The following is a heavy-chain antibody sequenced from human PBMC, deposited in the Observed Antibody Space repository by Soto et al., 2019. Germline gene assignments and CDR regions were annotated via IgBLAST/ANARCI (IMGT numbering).Heavy chain of an antibody. CDR1: GFSISDYV. CDR3: AKGAGDRLSLGMDV. V-gene: IGHV3-30*18. J-gene: IGHJ6*02. D-gene: IGHD1-26*01. CDR2: ISYDGNNT. Sequence: PGGSLRLSCAASGFSISDYVMEWGRQAPGKGLEWVALISYDGNNTYYADSVKGRFTISRDNSKDTLFLQMTGLRAEDTAVYYCAKGAGDRLSLGMDVWGQGTTVTVSS.